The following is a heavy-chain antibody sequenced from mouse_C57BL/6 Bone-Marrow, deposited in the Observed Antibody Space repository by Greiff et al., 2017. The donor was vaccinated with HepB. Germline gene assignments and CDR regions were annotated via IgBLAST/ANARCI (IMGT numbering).Heavy chain of an antibody. Sequence: EVQRVESGAELVKPGASVKLSCTASGFNIKDYYMHWVKQRTEQGLEWIGRIDPEDGETKYAPKFQGKATITADTSSNTAYLQLSSLTSEDTAVYYCARSSTTVVFYYFDYWGQGTTLTVSS. D-gene: IGHD1-1*01. J-gene: IGHJ2*01. CDR3: ARSSTTVVFYYFDY. CDR2: IDPEDGET. CDR1: GFNIKDYY. V-gene: IGHV14-2*01.